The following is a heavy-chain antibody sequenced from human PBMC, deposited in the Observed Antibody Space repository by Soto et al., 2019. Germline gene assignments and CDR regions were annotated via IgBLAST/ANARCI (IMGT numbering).Heavy chain of an antibody. Sequence: QMQLVQSGPEVKKPGTSVKVSCKASQFNLDTFRTSVVQWVRQARGQGLEWVGWVVVGSGLTNYAQQFQEKVTITWTLSKSTAYRELTSLRPEARAVYYCALKMPPFNYFASWGRGT. J-gene: IGHJ4*02. D-gene: IGHD2-2*01. V-gene: IGHV1-58*01. CDR1: QFNLDTFRTSV. CDR3: ALKMPPFNYFAS. CDR2: VVVGSGLT.